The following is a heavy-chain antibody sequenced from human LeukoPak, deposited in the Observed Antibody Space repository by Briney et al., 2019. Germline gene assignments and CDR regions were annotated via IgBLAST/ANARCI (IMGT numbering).Heavy chain of an antibody. Sequence: GGTLRLSCAASGFTFSSFGMSWVRQAPGKGLEWVSAISGSGGSTYNADSVKGRFTISRDNSKNTLYLQMNSLRAEDTALYYCAKDQSSGWPNYFDYWGQGTLVTVSS. CDR3: AKDQSSGWPNYFDY. D-gene: IGHD6-19*01. J-gene: IGHJ4*02. CDR2: ISGSGGST. CDR1: GFTFSSFG. V-gene: IGHV3-23*01.